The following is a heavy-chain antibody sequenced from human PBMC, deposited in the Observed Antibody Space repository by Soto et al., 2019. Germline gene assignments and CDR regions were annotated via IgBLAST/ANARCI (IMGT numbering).Heavy chain of an antibody. CDR2: INAGNGNT. CDR3: ARALFCSSTSSLLTPVDC. CDR1: GYTFTSYA. Sequence: GASVKVSCKASGYTFTSYAMHWVRQAPGQRLEWMGWINAGNGNTKYSQKFQGRVTITRDTSASTAYMELSSLRSEDTAEYYCARALFCSSTSSLLTPVDCGGRGTLFTVSS. V-gene: IGHV1-3*01. D-gene: IGHD2-2*01. J-gene: IGHJ4*02.